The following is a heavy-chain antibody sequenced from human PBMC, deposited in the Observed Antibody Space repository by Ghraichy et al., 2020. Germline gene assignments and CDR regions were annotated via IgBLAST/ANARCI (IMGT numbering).Heavy chain of an antibody. Sequence: GSLSLTCAVYGGSFSGYYWSWIRQPPGKGLEWIGEINHSGSTNYNPSLKSRVTISVDTSKNQFSLKLSSVTAADTAVYYCARVSHYDFWSGNRRFAYFDYWGQGTLVTVSS. D-gene: IGHD3-3*01. J-gene: IGHJ4*02. CDR2: INHSGST. CDR3: ARVSHYDFWSGNRRFAYFDY. V-gene: IGHV4-34*01. CDR1: GGSFSGYY.